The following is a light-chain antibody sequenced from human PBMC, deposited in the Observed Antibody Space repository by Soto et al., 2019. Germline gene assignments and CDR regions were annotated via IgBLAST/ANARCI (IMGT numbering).Light chain of an antibody. CDR1: QTISSW. CDR2: KAS. CDR3: QQYNSYSRT. Sequence: IQMTQSPTTLSGSVGDRVTITGRASQTISSWLAWYQQKPGKAPKLLIYKASTLKSGVPSRFSGSGSGTEFTLTISSLQPDDFATYYCQQYNSYSRTFGQGTKVDIK. V-gene: IGKV1-5*03. J-gene: IGKJ1*01.